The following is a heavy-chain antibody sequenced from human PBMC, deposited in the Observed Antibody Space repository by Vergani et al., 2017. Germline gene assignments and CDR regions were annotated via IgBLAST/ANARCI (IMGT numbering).Heavy chain of an antibody. Sequence: QVQLQESGPGLVKPSETLSLTCTVSGGSISSYYWSWIRQPPGKGLEWIGYIYYSGSTNYNPSLKSRVTISVDTSKNQFSLKLSSVTAADTAVYYCAGITIFGVDWGQGTLVTVSS. CDR2: IYYSGST. V-gene: IGHV4-59*12. CDR3: AGITIFGVD. J-gene: IGHJ4*02. D-gene: IGHD3-3*01. CDR1: GGSISSYY.